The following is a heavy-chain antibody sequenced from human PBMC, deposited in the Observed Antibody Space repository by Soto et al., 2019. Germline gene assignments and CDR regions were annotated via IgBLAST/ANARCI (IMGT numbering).Heavy chain of an antibody. V-gene: IGHV3-21*01. Sequence: LRLSCAASGFTFSSYSMNWVRHAPVNGLEWVSSISSSSSYIYYADSVKGRFTISRDNAKNSLYLQMNSLRAEDTAVYYCARGSPTIFGVAASYYFDYWGQGTLVTVSS. CDR3: ARGSPTIFGVAASYYFDY. D-gene: IGHD3-3*01. CDR2: ISSSSSYI. CDR1: GFTFSSYS. J-gene: IGHJ4*02.